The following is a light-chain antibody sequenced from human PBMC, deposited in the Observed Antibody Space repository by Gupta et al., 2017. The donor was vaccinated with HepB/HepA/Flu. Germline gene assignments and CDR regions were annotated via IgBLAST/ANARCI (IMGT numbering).Light chain of an antibody. CDR2: FAS. CDR1: QSISTY. Sequence: DIQMTQSPSSLSASVGDRVTITCRSSQSISTYLNWYHQKPGKAPKLLISFASTLQSGVPSRFSGSGSGTDFTLTISSLQPEDFAIYYCQQSYKTPPTFGGGTEVEIK. V-gene: IGKV1-39*01. CDR3: QQSYKTPPT. J-gene: IGKJ4*01.